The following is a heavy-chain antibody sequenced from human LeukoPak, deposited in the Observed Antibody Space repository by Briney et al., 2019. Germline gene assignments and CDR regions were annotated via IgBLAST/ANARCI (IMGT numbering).Heavy chain of an antibody. Sequence: GGSLRLSCAASGFTFSSYSMNWVRQAPGKGLEWVSSISSSSSYIYYADSVKGRFTISSDNAKNSLYLQMNSLRAEDTAVYYCARDGERGYYFDYWGQGTLVTVSS. CDR2: ISSSSSYI. CDR1: GFTFSSYS. V-gene: IGHV3-21*01. J-gene: IGHJ4*02. CDR3: ARDGERGYYFDY. D-gene: IGHD1-26*01.